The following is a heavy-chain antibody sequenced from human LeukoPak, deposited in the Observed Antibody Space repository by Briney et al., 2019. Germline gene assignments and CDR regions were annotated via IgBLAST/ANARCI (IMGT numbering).Heavy chain of an antibody. D-gene: IGHD4-17*01. V-gene: IGHV4-59*08. CDR2: IYYSGST. CDR3: ARGGNYGDYDGYFDY. Sequence: ETLSLTCTVSGGSISSYYWSWIRQPPGKGLEWIGYIYYSGSTNYNPSLRSRVTISVDASKNQFSLKLSSVTAADTAVYYCARGGNYGDYDGYFDYWGQGTLVTVSS. CDR1: GGSISSYY. J-gene: IGHJ4*02.